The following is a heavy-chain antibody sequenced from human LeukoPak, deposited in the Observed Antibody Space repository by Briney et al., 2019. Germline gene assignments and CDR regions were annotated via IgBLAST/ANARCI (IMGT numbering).Heavy chain of an antibody. D-gene: IGHD3-22*01. Sequence: SVKVSCKASGGTFSSYAISWVRQAPGQGLEWMGGIIPSFGTANYAQKFQGRVTITTDESTSTAYMELSSLRSEDTAVYYCARDIYDSSGYYSGYDYWGQGTLVTVSS. CDR3: ARDIYDSSGYYSGYDY. V-gene: IGHV1-69*05. CDR2: IIPSFGTA. J-gene: IGHJ4*02. CDR1: GGTFSSYA.